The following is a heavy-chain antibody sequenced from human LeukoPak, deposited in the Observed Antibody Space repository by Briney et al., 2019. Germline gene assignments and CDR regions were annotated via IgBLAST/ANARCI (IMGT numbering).Heavy chain of an antibody. D-gene: IGHD5-18*01. J-gene: IGHJ5*02. CDR2: IYTSGST. CDR3: ASHGQLDTAMVSNWFDP. V-gene: IGHV4-61*02. CDR1: GGSISSGSYY. Sequence: SDTLSLTCTVSGGSISSGSYYWSWIRQPAGKGLEWIGRIYTSGSTNYNPSLKCRVTISVDTSKHQFSLKLSSVTAADTAVYYCASHGQLDTAMVSNWFDPWGQGTLVTVSS.